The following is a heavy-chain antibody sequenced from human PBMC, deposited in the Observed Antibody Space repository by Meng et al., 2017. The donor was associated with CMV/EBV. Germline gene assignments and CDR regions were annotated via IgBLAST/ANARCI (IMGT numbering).Heavy chain of an antibody. D-gene: IGHD4-23*01. CDR1: GFTFSSYE. V-gene: IGHV3-48*03. CDR3: ARDYGGNGFSYYYGMDV. Sequence: GGSLRLSCAASGFTFSSYEMNWVRQAPGKGLEWVSYISSSGSTIYYADSVKGRFTISRDNAKNSLYLQMNSLRVEDTAVYYCARDYGGNGFSYYYGMDVWGQGTTVTVSS. CDR2: ISSSGSTI. J-gene: IGHJ6*02.